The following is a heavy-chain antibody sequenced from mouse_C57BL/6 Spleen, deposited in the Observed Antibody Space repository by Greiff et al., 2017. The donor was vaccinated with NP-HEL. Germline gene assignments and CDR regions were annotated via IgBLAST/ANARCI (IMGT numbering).Heavy chain of an antibody. V-gene: IGHV1-59*01. J-gene: IGHJ2*01. CDR3: ARRRRVYGYDDYFDY. D-gene: IGHD2-2*01. CDR1: GYTFTSYW. Sequence: QVHVKQSGAELVRPGTSVKLSCKASGYTFTSYWMHWVKQRPGQGLEWIGVIDPSDSYTNYNQKFKGKATLTVDTSSSTAYMQLSSLTSEDSAVYYCARRRRVYGYDDYFDYWGQGTTLTVSS. CDR2: IDPSDSYT.